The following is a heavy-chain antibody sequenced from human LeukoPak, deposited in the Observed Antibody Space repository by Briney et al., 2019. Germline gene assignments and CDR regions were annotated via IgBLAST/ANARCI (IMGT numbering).Heavy chain of an antibody. J-gene: IGHJ4*02. CDR3: AKQNSRGFDY. CDR2: ISEGADIT. CDR1: GFNFRYYA. Sequence: GGSLGLSCAASGFNFRYYAMTWVRQAPGKGLECVSGISEGADITYYGGSVKGRFTISRDNSKNTLYLQMNSLRAEDTAVYYCAKQNSRGFDYWGQGTLVTVSS. V-gene: IGHV3-23*01. D-gene: IGHD2/OR15-2a*01.